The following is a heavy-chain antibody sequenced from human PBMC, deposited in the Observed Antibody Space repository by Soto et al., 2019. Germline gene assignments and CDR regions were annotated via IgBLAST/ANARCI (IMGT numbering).Heavy chain of an antibody. V-gene: IGHV4-34*01. CDR1: GGSFSGYY. Sequence: QVQLQQWGAGLLKPSETLSLTCAVYGGSFSGYYWSWIRQPPGKGLEWIGEINHSGSTNYNPSLKSRVTKSVATSKNQFSLKLSSVTAADTAVYYCARERNILTGYYRTINNWYFDLWGRGTLVTVSS. D-gene: IGHD3-9*01. CDR2: INHSGST. CDR3: ARERNILTGYYRTINNWYFDL. J-gene: IGHJ2*01.